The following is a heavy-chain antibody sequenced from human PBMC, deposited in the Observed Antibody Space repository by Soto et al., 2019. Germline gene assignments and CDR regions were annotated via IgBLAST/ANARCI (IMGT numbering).Heavy chain of an antibody. J-gene: IGHJ6*02. CDR3: ARGTGTTRYYYGMDV. D-gene: IGHD1-7*01. Sequence: GASVKVSCKASGFTFTSSAVQWVRQARGQRLEWIGWIVVGSGNTNYAQKFQERVTITRDMSTSTVYMELSSLRSEDTAVYYCARGTGTTRYYYGMDVWGQGTTVTVSS. CDR1: GFTFTSSA. CDR2: IVVGSGNT. V-gene: IGHV1-58*01.